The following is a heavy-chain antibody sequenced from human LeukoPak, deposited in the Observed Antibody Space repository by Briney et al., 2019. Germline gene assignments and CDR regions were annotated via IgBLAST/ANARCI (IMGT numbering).Heavy chain of an antibody. CDR1: GFSFSSYS. D-gene: IGHD5-12*01. CDR3: ARTLGYDWSLGYYYYMDV. J-gene: IGHJ6*03. V-gene: IGHV3-74*01. Sequence: ESLSLSCAASGFSFSSYSMRCVSHAPGKGLVWVSRINTDGSSTSYADSVTGRFTISRDNAKNTLYLQMNSLRAEDTAVYYCARTLGYDWSLGYYYYMDVWGKGATVTVSS. CDR2: INTDGSST.